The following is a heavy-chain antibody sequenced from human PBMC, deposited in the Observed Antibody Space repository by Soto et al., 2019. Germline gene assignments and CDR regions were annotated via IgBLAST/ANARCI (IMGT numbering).Heavy chain of an antibody. Sequence: PSETLSLTCTVSGGSISSYYWSWIRQPPGKGLEWIGYIYYSGSTNYNPSLKSRVTMSVDTSKNQFSLKLSSVTAADTAVYYCARAAGIAARTGLHYFDYWGQGTLVTVSS. CDR2: IYYSGST. J-gene: IGHJ4*02. CDR3: ARAAGIAARTGLHYFDY. D-gene: IGHD6-6*01. CDR1: GGSISSYY. V-gene: IGHV4-59*01.